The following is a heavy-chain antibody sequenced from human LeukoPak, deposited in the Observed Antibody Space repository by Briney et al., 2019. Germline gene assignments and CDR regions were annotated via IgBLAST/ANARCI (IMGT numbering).Heavy chain of an antibody. CDR1: GGSISSSSYY. CDR2: IYYSGST. Sequence: SSETLSLTCTVSGGSISSSSYYWGWIRQPPGKGLEWIGSIYYSGSTYYNPSLKSRVTISVDTSKNQFSLKLSSVTAADTAVYYCARGHGDYWGQGTLVTVSS. D-gene: IGHD5-12*01. V-gene: IGHV4-39*01. CDR3: ARGHGDY. J-gene: IGHJ4*02.